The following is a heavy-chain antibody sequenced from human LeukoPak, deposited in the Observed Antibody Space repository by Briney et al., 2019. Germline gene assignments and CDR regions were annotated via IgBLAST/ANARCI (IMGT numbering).Heavy chain of an antibody. D-gene: IGHD2-8*01. CDR1: GFTFSDFT. V-gene: IGHV3-69-1*01. Sequence: GGSLRLSCAASGFTFSDFTMNWVRQAPGKGLEWVSYIRSSHILSYADSVRGRFTISRDDAKNTVSPQMNSLSAEDSAVYYCTGVDNYWGQGTLVTLSS. CDR3: TGVDNY. J-gene: IGHJ4*02. CDR2: IRSSHIL.